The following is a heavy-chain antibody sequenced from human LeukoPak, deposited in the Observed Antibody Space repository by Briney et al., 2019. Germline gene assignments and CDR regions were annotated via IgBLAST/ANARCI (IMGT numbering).Heavy chain of an antibody. J-gene: IGHJ3*02. V-gene: IGHV3-30*18. D-gene: IGHD3-22*01. Sequence: SGGSLRLSCAASGFTFSSYGLHWVRQAPGKGLEWVAVISNDGSNKYYADSVKGRFTISRDNSKNTLYLQMNSLRAEDTAVYYCAKSLDDSSGPGHAFDIWGQGTMVTVSS. CDR2: ISNDGSNK. CDR1: GFTFSSYG. CDR3: AKSLDDSSGPGHAFDI.